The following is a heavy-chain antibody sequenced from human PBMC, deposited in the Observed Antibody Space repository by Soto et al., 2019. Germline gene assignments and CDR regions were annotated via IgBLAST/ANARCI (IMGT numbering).Heavy chain of an antibody. J-gene: IGHJ3*02. Sequence: QVQQQPWGAGLLKPSETLSLTCAVYAGSFSHYYWNWIRQSPGKGPEWIGKIKHSGSSNYNPSLRSRVSISVDMSKNQFSLRLTSVTAADTAVYYCARGGSSDWQVALDIWGQGTMVTVSS. CDR1: AGSFSHYY. CDR2: IKHSGSS. V-gene: IGHV4-34*01. D-gene: IGHD6-19*01. CDR3: ARGGSSDWQVALDI.